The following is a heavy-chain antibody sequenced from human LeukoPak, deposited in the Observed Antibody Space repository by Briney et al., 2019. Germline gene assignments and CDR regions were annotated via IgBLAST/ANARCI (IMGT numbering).Heavy chain of an antibody. CDR3: ASFYDSTGRDY. J-gene: IGHJ4*02. CDR1: GFTFSSYW. CDR2: IQQGGSEK. D-gene: IGHD3-22*01. Sequence: PGGSLRLSCAASGFTFSSYWMSWVRQAPGKGLEWVANIQQGGSEKYYVDSVKGRFTISRDNAENSLYLQMSSLRAEDTAVYSCASFYDSTGRDYWGQGTLVTVSS. V-gene: IGHV3-7*02.